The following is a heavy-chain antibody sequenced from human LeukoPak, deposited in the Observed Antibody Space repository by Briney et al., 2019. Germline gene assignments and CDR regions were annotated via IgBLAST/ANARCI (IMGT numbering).Heavy chain of an antibody. CDR3: ARAYYYDSSGADY. V-gene: IGHV3-30-3*01. CDR2: ISYDGSNK. CDR1: GFTFSNYW. D-gene: IGHD3-22*01. Sequence: GGSLRLSCAASGFTFSNYWMHWVRQAPGKGLEWVAVISYDGSNKYYADSVKGRFTISRDNSKNTLYLQMNSLRAEDTAVYYCARAYYYDSSGADYWGQGTLVTVSS. J-gene: IGHJ4*02.